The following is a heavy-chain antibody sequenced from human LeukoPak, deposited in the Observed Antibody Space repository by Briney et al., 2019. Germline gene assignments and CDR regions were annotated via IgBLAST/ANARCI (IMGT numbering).Heavy chain of an antibody. V-gene: IGHV4-38-2*02. CDR2: MYHSGST. CDR1: GYSISSGHY. J-gene: IGHJ4*02. D-gene: IGHD3-3*01. Sequence: KSSETLSLTCTVSGYSISSGHYWGWIRQPPGKGLEWIGSMYHSGSTYYNPPLKSRVTISVDTSKNQFSLKLSSVTAADTAVYYCARDRRITIFGVVMRPTSMDYWGQGTLVTVSS. CDR3: ARDRRITIFGVVMRPTSMDY.